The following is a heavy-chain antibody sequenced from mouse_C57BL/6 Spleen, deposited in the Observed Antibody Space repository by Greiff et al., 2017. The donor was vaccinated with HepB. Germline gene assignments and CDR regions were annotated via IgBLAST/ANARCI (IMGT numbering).Heavy chain of an antibody. J-gene: IGHJ2*01. D-gene: IGHD1-1*01. Sequence: QVQLKESGAELARPGASVKLSCKASGYTFTSYGISWVKQRTGQGLEWIGEIYPRSGNTYYNEKFKGKATLTADKSSSTAYMELRSLTSEDAAVYFCAKITTVVAPDWGQGTTLTVSS. V-gene: IGHV1-81*01. CDR1: GYTFTSYG. CDR3: AKITTVVAPD. CDR2: IYPRSGNT.